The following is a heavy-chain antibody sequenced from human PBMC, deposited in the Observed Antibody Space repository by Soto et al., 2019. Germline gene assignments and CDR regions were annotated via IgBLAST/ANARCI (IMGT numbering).Heavy chain of an antibody. V-gene: IGHV4-59*08. CDR3: ARGPGLWFGELFFDY. J-gene: IGHJ4*02. Sequence: QVQLQESGPGLVKPSETLSLTCTVSGGSIGSYYWSWIRQPPGKGLEWIGYIYYSGSTNYNPSLKSRVTISVDTSKNQFSLKLSSVTAADTAVYYCARGPGLWFGELFFDYWGQGTLVTVSS. CDR2: IYYSGST. CDR1: GGSIGSYY. D-gene: IGHD3-10*01.